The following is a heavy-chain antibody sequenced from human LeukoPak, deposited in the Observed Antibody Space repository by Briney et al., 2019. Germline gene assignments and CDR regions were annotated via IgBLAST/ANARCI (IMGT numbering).Heavy chain of an antibody. CDR1: GYTFTGYY. J-gene: IGHJ5*02. V-gene: IGHV1-2*02. Sequence: ASVKVSCEASGYTFTGYYMHWVRQAPGQGLEWMGWINPNSGGTNYAQKFQGRVTMTRDTSISTAYMELSRLRSDDTAVYYCAREVAAAGTNWFDPWGQGTLVTVSS. CDR3: AREVAAAGTNWFDP. D-gene: IGHD6-13*01. CDR2: INPNSGGT.